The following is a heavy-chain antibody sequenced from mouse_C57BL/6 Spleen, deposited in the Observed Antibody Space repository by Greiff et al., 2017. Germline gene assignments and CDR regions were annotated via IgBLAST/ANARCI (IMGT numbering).Heavy chain of an antibody. J-gene: IGHJ1*03. CDR2: ISDGGSYT. Sequence: EVKVVESGGGLVKPGGSLKLSCAASGFTFSSYAMSWVRQTPEKRLEWVATISDGGSYTYYPDNVKGRFTLSRDNAKNNLYLQMSHLKSEDTAMYYCARDRITTVVAPHWYFDVWGTGTTVTVSS. CDR3: ARDRITTVVAPHWYFDV. CDR1: GFTFSSYA. D-gene: IGHD1-1*01. V-gene: IGHV5-4*01.